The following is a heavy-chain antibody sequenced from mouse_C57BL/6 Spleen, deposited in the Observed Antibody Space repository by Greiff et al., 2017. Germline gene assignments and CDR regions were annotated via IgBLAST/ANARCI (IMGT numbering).Heavy chain of an antibody. CDR2: ISGGGGNT. CDR1: GFTFSSYT. V-gene: IGHV5-9*01. D-gene: IGHD2-4*01. Sequence: EVHLVESGGGLVKPGGSLKLSCAASGFTFSSYTMSWVRQTPEKRLEWVATISGGGGNTYYPDSVKGRFTISRDNAKNTLYLQMSSLRSEDTALYYCARRTYYDYPFAYWGQGTLVTVSA. J-gene: IGHJ3*01. CDR3: ARRTYYDYPFAY.